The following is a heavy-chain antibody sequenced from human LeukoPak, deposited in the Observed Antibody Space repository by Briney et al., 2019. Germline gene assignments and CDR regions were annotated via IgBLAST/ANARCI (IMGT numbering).Heavy chain of an antibody. Sequence: GGSLRLPCAASGFTFRSYNMNWVRQAPGKRPEWVSSISSSGTYIYYADSVKGRFTISRDNAKNSLYLEMNSLGAEDTALYYCARGASRADYWGQGTLVTVSS. V-gene: IGHV3-21*01. CDR1: GFTFRSYN. CDR3: ARGASRADY. J-gene: IGHJ4*02. CDR2: ISSSGTYI.